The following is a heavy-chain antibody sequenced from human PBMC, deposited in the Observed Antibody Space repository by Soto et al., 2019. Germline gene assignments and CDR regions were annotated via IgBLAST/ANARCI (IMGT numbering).Heavy chain of an antibody. D-gene: IGHD3-16*01. CDR1: GYTFTSYG. Sequence: QVQLVQSGGEVKKPGASVKVSCKASGYTFTSYGFSWVRQAPGKGLEWMGWINGYTGNTHYAQKFQGRVTMTIDTSTSTADMELWTLISDDTAVYYCARSWVTGKGGMDVWGQGTTVTVSS. CDR3: ARSWVTGKGGMDV. J-gene: IGHJ6*02. V-gene: IGHV1-18*01. CDR2: INGYTGNT.